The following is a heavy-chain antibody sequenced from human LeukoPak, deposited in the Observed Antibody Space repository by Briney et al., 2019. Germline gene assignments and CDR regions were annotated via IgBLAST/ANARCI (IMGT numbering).Heavy chain of an antibody. CDR2: IYPGDSDT. CDR1: GYSFTSYW. D-gene: IGHD4-11*01. V-gene: IGHV5-51*01. J-gene: IGHJ4*02. CDR3: WRHDTVTTFCLDC. Sequence: GEALKISSNGSGYSFTSYWIGWVRHIPRKGLEWMGFIYPGDSDTRYTPSFQGQVTISADKSITTAYLQWSSQKASDNAMYCCWRHDTVTTFCLDCWGGGTRVTVSS.